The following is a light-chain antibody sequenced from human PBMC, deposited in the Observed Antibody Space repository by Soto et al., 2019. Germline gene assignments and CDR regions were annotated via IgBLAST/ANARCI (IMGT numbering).Light chain of an antibody. CDR1: QSVGSD. V-gene: IGKV3-15*01. CDR3: QQYSDWPLH. J-gene: IGKJ4*01. CDR2: GAS. Sequence: ETVMTQFPATLSVSPGERVSLSCRASQSVGSDLAWYLQKPGQAPRLLIYGASTRATGIPARFSGSGSGTEFTLTISALQSEDFAVYYCQQYSDWPLHFGGGTTVEI.